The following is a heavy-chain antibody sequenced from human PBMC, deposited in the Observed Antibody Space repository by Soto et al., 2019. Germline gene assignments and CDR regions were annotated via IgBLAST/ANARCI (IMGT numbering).Heavy chain of an antibody. CDR2: ISYDGSNK. CDR1: GFTFSSYA. V-gene: IGHV3-30-3*01. D-gene: IGHD3-10*01. J-gene: IGHJ6*02. CDR3: VRAHYGSGSYYGPNYYYYGMDV. Sequence: GGSLRLSCAASGFTFSSYAMHWVRQAPGKGLEWVAVISYDGSNKYYADSVKGRFTISRDNSKNTLYLQMNSLRAEDTAVYYCVRAHYGSGSYYGPNYYYYGMDVWGQGTTVTVSS.